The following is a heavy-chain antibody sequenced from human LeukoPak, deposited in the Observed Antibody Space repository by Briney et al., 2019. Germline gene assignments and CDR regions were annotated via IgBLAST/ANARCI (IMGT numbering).Heavy chain of an antibody. V-gene: IGHV4-30-4*08. CDR3: ARYIVVPAAMRRDAFDI. CDR2: IYYSGST. D-gene: IGHD2-2*01. Sequence: SETLSLTCTVSGGSISSGDYYWSWIRQPPGKGLEWIVYIYYSGSTYYNPSLKSRVTISVDTSKNQFSLKLSSVTAADTAVYYCARYIVVPAAMRRDAFDIWGQGTMVTVSS. CDR1: GGSISSGDYY. J-gene: IGHJ3*02.